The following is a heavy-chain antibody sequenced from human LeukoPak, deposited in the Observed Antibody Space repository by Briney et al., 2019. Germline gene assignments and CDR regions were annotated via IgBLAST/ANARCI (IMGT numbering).Heavy chain of an antibody. V-gene: IGHV3-9*01. J-gene: IGHJ4*02. CDR2: LSWHSERI. Sequence: GGSLRLSCAASGFTFEDYAMHWVRQAPGKGLEWVSGLSWHSERIGYADSVKGRFTISRDNAKNTLYLQMNSLRAEDTAVYYCTRDWRNLGYDYWGQGTLVTVSS. D-gene: IGHD5-12*01. CDR1: GFTFEDYA. CDR3: TRDWRNLGYDY.